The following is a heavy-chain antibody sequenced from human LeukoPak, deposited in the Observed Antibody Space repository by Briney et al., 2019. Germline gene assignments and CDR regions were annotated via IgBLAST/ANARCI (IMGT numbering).Heavy chain of an antibody. J-gene: IGHJ4*02. D-gene: IGHD2-2*01. Sequence: GGSLTLSCAASGFTFSTYAMNWVRQAPGKGLEWVSSFSTTSPYMYYADSVTGRFTISRDGAKNSLYLQMNSLRAEDTAVYYCARGLVIVPAAMDHWGQGTLVTVSS. CDR2: FSTTSPYM. V-gene: IGHV3-21*01. CDR3: ARGLVIVPAAMDH. CDR1: GFTFSTYA.